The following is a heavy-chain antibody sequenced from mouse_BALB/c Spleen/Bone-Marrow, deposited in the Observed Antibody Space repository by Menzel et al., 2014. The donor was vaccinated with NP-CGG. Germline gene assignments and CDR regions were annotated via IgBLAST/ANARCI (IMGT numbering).Heavy chain of an antibody. V-gene: IGHV5-12-2*01. CDR1: GFTFSSYT. J-gene: IGHJ3*01. D-gene: IGHD4-1*01. CDR2: ISNGGDST. CDR3: ATGTFAY. Sequence: EVKLEESGGGLVQPGGSLKLSCAASGFTFSSYTMSWVRQTPEKRLEWVAYISNGGDSTYYPDTVKGRFTISRDNAKNTLYLQMSSLKSEDTAMYYCATGTFAYWGQGTLVTVSA.